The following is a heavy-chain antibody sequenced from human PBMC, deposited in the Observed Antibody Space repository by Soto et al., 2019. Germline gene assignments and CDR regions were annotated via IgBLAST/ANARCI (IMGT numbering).Heavy chain of an antibody. J-gene: IGHJ4*02. CDR3: AKDQGGLSPVSGLDY. D-gene: IGHD6-19*01. V-gene: IGHV3-74*01. CDR1: GFTSSSHW. Sequence: GGSLRLSCVAAGFTSSSHWMHWVRQAPGKALEWVSRSNSDGTFTSYADSVKGRFTISRDNSKNTLYLQMNSLRAEDTAVYYCAKDQGGLSPVSGLDYWGQGTLVTAPQ. CDR2: SNSDGTFT.